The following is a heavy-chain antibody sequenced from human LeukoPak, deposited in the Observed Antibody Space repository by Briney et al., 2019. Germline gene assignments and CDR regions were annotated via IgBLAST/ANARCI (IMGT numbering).Heavy chain of an antibody. CDR1: GFTFSSYG. D-gene: IGHD2-2*01. CDR2: ISYDGSNE. Sequence: GSLRLSCAASGFTFSSYGMHWVRQAPGKGLEWVAVISYDGSNEYYADSVKGRFTISRDNSKNTLYLQMNSLRAEDTAVYYCAKDPASSPHYWGQGTLVTVSS. CDR3: AKDPASSPHY. J-gene: IGHJ4*02. V-gene: IGHV3-30*18.